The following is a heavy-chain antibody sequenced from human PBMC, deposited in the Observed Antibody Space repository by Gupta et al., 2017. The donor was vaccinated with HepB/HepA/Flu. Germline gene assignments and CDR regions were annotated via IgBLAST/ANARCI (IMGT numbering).Heavy chain of an antibody. Sequence: VASGGSQVQPGASLRLSCEASGFIFRNYAMSWVRQAAGKRPEWIATIDNRGGITYYAESVKGRFTVSRETSKNTLFVHLEMNSLRVEDSAIYSCAKVPTSYYDAGWFAPWGQGTRVTVSS. D-gene: IGHD3-9*01. CDR3: AKVPTSYYDAGWFAP. J-gene: IGHJ5*02. V-gene: IGHV3-23*04. CDR1: GFIFRNYA. CDR2: IDNRGGIT.